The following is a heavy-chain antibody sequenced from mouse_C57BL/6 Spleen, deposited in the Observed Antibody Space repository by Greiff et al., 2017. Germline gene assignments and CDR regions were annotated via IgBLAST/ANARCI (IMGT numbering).Heavy chain of an antibody. V-gene: IGHV5-17*01. CDR2: ISSGSSTI. Sequence: EVQLVESGGGLVKPGGSLKLSCAASGFTFSDYGMHWVRQAPEKGLEWVAYISSGSSTIYYADTVKGRFTISRDNAKNTLFLQMTSLRSEDTAMYYCARREGNYVNYYAMDYWGQGTSVTVSS. CDR3: ARREGNYVNYYAMDY. CDR1: GFTFSDYG. D-gene: IGHD2-1*01. J-gene: IGHJ4*01.